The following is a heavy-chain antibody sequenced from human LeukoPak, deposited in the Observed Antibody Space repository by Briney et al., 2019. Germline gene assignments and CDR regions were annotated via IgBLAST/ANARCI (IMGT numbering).Heavy chain of an antibody. CDR2: FYHSGST. J-gene: IGHJ4*02. D-gene: IGHD6-13*01. V-gene: IGHV4-59*12. CDR1: GGFNTHYY. CDR3: ASLILIAAGSDF. Sequence: KSSETLSLTCSVSGGFNTHYYWSWIRQPPGKGLEWIGYFYHSGSTNYNPSLKSRVSMSIDTSKNQFSLQLSSVTAADTAVYYCASLILIAAGSDFWGQGNQVTVSS.